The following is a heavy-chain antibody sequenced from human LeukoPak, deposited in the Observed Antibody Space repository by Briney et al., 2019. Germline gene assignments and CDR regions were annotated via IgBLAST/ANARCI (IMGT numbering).Heavy chain of an antibody. CDR3: AKDFRTGYSAHFDY. Sequence: GGSLRLSCAASGFTFNNYAMTWVRQAPGKGLEWVSTISDSVSGGSTYYADSVKGRFSISRDNSKNTLYLQMDSLRGEDTAVYYCAKDFRTGYSAHFDYWGQGALVTVSS. J-gene: IGHJ4*02. CDR1: GFTFNNYA. V-gene: IGHV3-23*01. CDR2: ISDSVSGGST. D-gene: IGHD3/OR15-3a*01.